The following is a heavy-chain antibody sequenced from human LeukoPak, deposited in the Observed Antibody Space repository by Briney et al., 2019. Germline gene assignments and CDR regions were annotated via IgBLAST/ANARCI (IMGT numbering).Heavy chain of an antibody. CDR2: IKTKTDGGTT. Sequence: GGSLRLSCTAFGFTFKNAWMSWVRQAPGQGLEWVGRIKTKTDGGTTDYAAPVKGRFTISRDDSKNTLYLQMNSLKTEDTAVYYCTTLFWYFDLWGRGTLVTVSS. CDR1: GFTFKNAW. J-gene: IGHJ2*01. V-gene: IGHV3-15*01. CDR3: TTLFWYFDL.